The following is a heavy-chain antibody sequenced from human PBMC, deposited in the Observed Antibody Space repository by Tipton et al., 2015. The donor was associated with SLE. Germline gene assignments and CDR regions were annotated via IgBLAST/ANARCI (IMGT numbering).Heavy chain of an antibody. D-gene: IGHD1-26*01. Sequence: SLRLSCAASGFTFSNYAMTWVRHVPGKGMEWVSAISGHDNAWYADSVKGRFTVSRDNSKSMLYLQMNSLRAEDTAAYYCAKEGGIEGPTTARLDYWGQGTLVRVSS. CDR2: ISGHDNA. V-gene: IGHV3-23*01. J-gene: IGHJ4*02. CDR3: AKEGGIEGPTTARLDY. CDR1: GFTFSNYA.